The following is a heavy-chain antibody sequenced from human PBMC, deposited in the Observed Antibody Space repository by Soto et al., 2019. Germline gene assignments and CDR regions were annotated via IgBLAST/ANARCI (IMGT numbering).Heavy chain of an antibody. D-gene: IGHD2-21*02. CDR2: INPNGGYT. Sequence: QVQLVQSGAEVKKPGASVKVSCKTSGYDFFKYNMHWVRQVPGQGLEWMGVINPNGGYTRHAQKFQGRVIMTRDTSSKIVYMELSGLTSADTAMYYCTRADSDVVILPDVRPLFDLWGQGALVTVSS. V-gene: IGHV1-46*01. J-gene: IGHJ4*02. CDR1: GYDFFKYN. CDR3: TRADSDVVILPDVRPLFDL.